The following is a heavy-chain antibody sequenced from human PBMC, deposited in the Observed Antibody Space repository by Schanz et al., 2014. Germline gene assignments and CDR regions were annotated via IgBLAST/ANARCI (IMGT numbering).Heavy chain of an antibody. CDR1: GLIFSNYA. Sequence: EVQLLESGGGLVQPGGSLKLSCAASGLIFSNYAMTWVRQIPGKGLEWVSAISGSGGSTYYADSVKGRFTISRDNSKNTLYLQMNSLRAEDTAVYYCAKGRFGELSAFDIWGQGTMXTVSS. CDR2: ISGSGGST. V-gene: IGHV3-23*01. D-gene: IGHD3-10*01. J-gene: IGHJ3*02. CDR3: AKGRFGELSAFDI.